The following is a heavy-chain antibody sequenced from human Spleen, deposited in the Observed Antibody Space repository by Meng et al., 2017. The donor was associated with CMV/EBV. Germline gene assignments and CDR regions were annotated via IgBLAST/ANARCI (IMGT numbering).Heavy chain of an antibody. D-gene: IGHD6-19*01. CDR2: IYRGGGT. CDR1: GFTVSSNY. Sequence: GGSLRLSCVASGFTVSSNYMTWVRQAPGKGLEWVSLIYRGGGTYYADSVKGRFTISRDNSKNTVYVQMSRLRAEDTAVYYCAKEFRYSSGWFDFDYWGQGTLVTVSS. J-gene: IGHJ4*02. CDR3: AKEFRYSSGWFDFDY. V-gene: IGHV3-66*02.